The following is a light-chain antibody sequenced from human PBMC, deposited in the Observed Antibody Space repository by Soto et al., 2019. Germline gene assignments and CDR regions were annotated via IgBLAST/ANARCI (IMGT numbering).Light chain of an antibody. CDR2: GAS. CDR3: QQYGSSYRT. V-gene: IGKV3-20*01. J-gene: IGKJ1*01. CDR1: QSVSTK. Sequence: EIVLTQSPGTLSVSPGARATLSCRASQSVSTKLAWYQQKPGQAPRLLIYGASTRATGIPARFSGSGSGTDFTLTISSLEPEDVAVYYCQQYGSSYRTFGRGTKVDIK.